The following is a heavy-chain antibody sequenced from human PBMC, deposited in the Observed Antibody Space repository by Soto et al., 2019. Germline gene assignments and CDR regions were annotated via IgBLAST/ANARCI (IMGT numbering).Heavy chain of an antibody. CDR1: GGSISSGGYY. J-gene: IGHJ6*02. V-gene: IGHV4-31*03. D-gene: IGHD6-13*01. CDR3: ARVAPLAVLIAAAGPSRPYYYYGMDV. Sequence: SETLSLTCTVSGGSISSGGYYWSWIRQHPGKGLEWIGYIYYSGSTYYNPSLKSRVTISVDTSKNQFSLKLSSVPAEDTAVYYCARVAPLAVLIAAAGPSRPYYYYGMDVWAPGTTVTVS. CDR2: IYYSGST.